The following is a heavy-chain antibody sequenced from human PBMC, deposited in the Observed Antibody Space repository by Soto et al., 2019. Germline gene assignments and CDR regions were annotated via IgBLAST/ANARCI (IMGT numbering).Heavy chain of an antibody. CDR2: ISGSGGST. V-gene: IGHV3-23*01. J-gene: IGHJ4*02. CDR1: GFTFSSYA. D-gene: IGHD3-3*01. CDR3: AKDNGGYDFWSGYYYDY. Sequence: GGSLRLSCAASGFTFSSYAMSWVRQAPGKGLEWVSAISGSGGSTYYADSVKGRFTISRDNSKNTLYLQMNSLRAEDTAVYYCAKDNGGYDFWSGYYYDYWAREPWSPSPQ.